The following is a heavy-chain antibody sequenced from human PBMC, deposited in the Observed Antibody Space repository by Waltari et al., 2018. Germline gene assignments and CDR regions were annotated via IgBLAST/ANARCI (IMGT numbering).Heavy chain of an antibody. CDR1: GFTFSSYS. CDR2: ISATISSI. V-gene: IGHV3-48*04. D-gene: IGHD1-26*01. J-gene: IGHJ4*02. CDR3: ARLGVSHFDY. Sequence: EILVVESGGGLVQPGGSLRLSCAASGFTFSSYSMTWVRQAPGKGLEWVSYISATISSIYYADSVKGRFTISRDNAQNSLYLQMNSLRAEDTALYYCARLGVSHFDYWGQGTLVTVSS.